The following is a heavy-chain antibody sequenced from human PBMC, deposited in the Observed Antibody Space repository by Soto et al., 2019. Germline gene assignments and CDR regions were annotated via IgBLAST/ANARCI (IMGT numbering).Heavy chain of an antibody. D-gene: IGHD6-19*01. Sequence: PGESLKISCKGSGYSFTSYWIGWVRQMPGKGLEWMGRIDTSDSYTNYSPSFQGHVTISADKAISTAYLQWSSLKASDTARYYCARLDSSGWYKGLVDYWGQGTLVTVS. V-gene: IGHV5-10-1*01. CDR1: GYSFTSYW. CDR2: IDTSDSYT. J-gene: IGHJ4*02. CDR3: ARLDSSGWYKGLVDY.